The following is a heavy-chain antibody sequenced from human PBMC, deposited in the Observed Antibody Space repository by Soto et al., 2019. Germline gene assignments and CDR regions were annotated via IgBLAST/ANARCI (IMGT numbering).Heavy chain of an antibody. D-gene: IGHD1-7*01. V-gene: IGHV1-8*01. CDR3: ARERTGTTSNWFDP. Sequence: QVQLVQSGAEVKKPGASVKVSCKASGYTFTSYDINWVRQATGHGHEWMGWMNPNSGNTVYAQKFQGRVTMTRDTSISTAYMELSSLRSDDTAVYYCARERTGTTSNWFDPWGQGTLVTVSS. CDR2: MNPNSGNT. CDR1: GYTFTSYD. J-gene: IGHJ5*02.